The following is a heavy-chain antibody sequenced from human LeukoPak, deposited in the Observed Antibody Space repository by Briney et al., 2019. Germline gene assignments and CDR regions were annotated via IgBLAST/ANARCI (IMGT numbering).Heavy chain of an antibody. CDR3: TRDQAFYYNISPNIE. J-gene: IGHJ4*02. CDR1: GGTFSSYA. Sequence: GATVKVSCKASGGTFSSYAINWVRQAPGQGLEWMGGIIPIFGTTNYAQNFQGRVTITADKSTSTAYMELSSLRSEDTAVYYCTRDQAFYYNISPNIEWGQGTLVTVSS. CDR2: IIPIFGTT. V-gene: IGHV1-69*06. D-gene: IGHD3-22*01.